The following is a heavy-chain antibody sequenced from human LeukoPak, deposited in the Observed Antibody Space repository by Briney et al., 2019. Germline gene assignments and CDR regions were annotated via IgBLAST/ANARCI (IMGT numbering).Heavy chain of an antibody. CDR3: ATSQTPRLIAAAGTNAFDI. J-gene: IGHJ3*02. CDR2: ISAYNGNT. D-gene: IGHD6-13*01. V-gene: IGHV1-18*01. Sequence: ASVKVSCKASGYTFTSYGISWVRQAPGQGLEWMGWISAYNGNTNYAQKLQGRVTMTTDTSTSTAYMELSSLRSEDTAVYYCATSQTPRLIAAAGTNAFDIWGQGTMVTVSS. CDR1: GYTFTSYG.